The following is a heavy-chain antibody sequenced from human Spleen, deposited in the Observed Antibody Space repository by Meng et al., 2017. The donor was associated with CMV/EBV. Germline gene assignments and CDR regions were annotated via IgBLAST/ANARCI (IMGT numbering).Heavy chain of an antibody. J-gene: IGHJ4*02. CDR2: IIPTLDSA. D-gene: IGHD3-3*01. CDR3: ATSKITIYGIIAVPGDF. CDR1: GPFTNYA. V-gene: IGHV1-69*06. Sequence: GPFTNYAIRWVRQAPGQGLEWMGGIIPTLDSATYAQRFQGRVTITADKSTSTAYMDLTSLRSDDTAVYYCATSKITIYGIIAVPGDFWGQGALVTVSS.